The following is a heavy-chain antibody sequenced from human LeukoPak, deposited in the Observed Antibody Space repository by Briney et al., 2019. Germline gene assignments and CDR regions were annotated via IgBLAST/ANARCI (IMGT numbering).Heavy chain of an antibody. J-gene: IGHJ4*02. V-gene: IGHV4-34*01. D-gene: IGHD2-2*01. Sequence: SETLSLTCAVYGGSFSGYYWSWIRQPPGKGLEWIGEINHSGSTNYNPSLKSRVTISVDTSKNQFSLKLSSVTAADTAVYYCARAGPGDIVVVPAAKTSIAAAASFDYWGQGTLVTVSS. CDR1: GGSFSGYY. CDR3: ARAGPGDIVVVPAAKTSIAAAASFDY. CDR2: INHSGST.